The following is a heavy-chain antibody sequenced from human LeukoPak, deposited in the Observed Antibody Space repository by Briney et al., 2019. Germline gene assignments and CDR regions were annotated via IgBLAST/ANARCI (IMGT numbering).Heavy chain of an antibody. CDR1: GFTVSSNF. Sequence: PSGGSLRLSCAASGFTVSSNFWTWVRRAPGKGLEWVSAISGSGGSTYYADSVKGRFTISRDNSKNTLYLQMNSLRAEDTAVYYCAKDSSSWYLVLNWFDPWGQGTLVTVSS. V-gene: IGHV3-23*01. CDR2: ISGSGGST. CDR3: AKDSSSWYLVLNWFDP. J-gene: IGHJ5*02. D-gene: IGHD6-13*01.